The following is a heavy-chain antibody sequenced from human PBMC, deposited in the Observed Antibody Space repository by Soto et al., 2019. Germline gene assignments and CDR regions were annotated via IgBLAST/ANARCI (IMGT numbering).Heavy chain of an antibody. CDR3: ARHGGSYSFDY. Sequence: PSETLSLTCTVSGGSISGYYWSWIRQPPGKGLEWIAYIYYSGSTNYNPSLKSRVTISVDTSKNQFSLKLSSATAADTAVYYCARHGGSYSFDYGGQGTLVTVSS. J-gene: IGHJ4*02. V-gene: IGHV4-59*08. D-gene: IGHD1-26*01. CDR1: GGSISGYY. CDR2: IYYSGST.